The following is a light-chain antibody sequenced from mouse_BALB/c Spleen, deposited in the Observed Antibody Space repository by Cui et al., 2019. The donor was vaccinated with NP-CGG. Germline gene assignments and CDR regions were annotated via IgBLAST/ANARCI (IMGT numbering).Light chain of an antibody. V-gene: IGLV1*01. CDR2: GTN. J-gene: IGLJ1*01. Sequence: QAVVTQAPALTTSPGETVTLTRRSSTGAVTTSNYANWVQEKPDHLFTGLIGGTNNRAPGVPARFSGSLIGDKAALTITGAQTEDEAIYFCALWYSNHWVFGGGTKLTVL. CDR3: ALWYSNHWV. CDR1: TGAVTTSNY.